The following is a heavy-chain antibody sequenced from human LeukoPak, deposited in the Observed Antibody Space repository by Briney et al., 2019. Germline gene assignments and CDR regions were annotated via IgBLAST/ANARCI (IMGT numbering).Heavy chain of an antibody. Sequence: GGSLRLSCAASGFTFSSYSMNWVRQAPGKGLEWVSSISSSSSYIYYADSMKGRFTISRDNAKNSLYLQMNSLRAEDTAVYYCARDGPVEWEPLAGFDYWGQGTLVTVSS. V-gene: IGHV3-21*01. CDR3: ARDGPVEWEPLAGFDY. CDR2: ISSSSSYI. D-gene: IGHD1-26*01. J-gene: IGHJ4*02. CDR1: GFTFSSYS.